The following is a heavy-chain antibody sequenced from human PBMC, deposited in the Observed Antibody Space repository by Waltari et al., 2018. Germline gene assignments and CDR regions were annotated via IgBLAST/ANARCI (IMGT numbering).Heavy chain of an antibody. V-gene: IGHV4-4*02. CDR1: GGSISRSNW. CDR2: IYHSGRT. Sequence: QVQLQESGPGLVKPSGTLSLTCAVSGGSISRSNWWSWVRQPPGKGLEWIGEIYHSGRTNLHPSLQRRVTISVGKSKNQFSLKLSSVTAADTAVYYCARSYSGYFDYWGQGTLVTVSS. D-gene: IGHD4-4*01. J-gene: IGHJ4*02. CDR3: ARSYSGYFDY.